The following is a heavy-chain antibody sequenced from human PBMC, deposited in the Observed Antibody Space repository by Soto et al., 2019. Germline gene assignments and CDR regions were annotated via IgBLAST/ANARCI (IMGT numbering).Heavy chain of an antibody. V-gene: IGHV3-7*03. Sequence: GGPLRLSCAASGFTFSNYWMSWVRQAPGKGLEWVANIKQDGSDKYYVDSVKGRFTISRDNTKNSLHLQMNSLRVEDTAVYYCARDGRIVLVPATWGQGTLVTVSS. CDR3: ARDGRIVLVPAT. J-gene: IGHJ4*02. D-gene: IGHD2-2*01. CDR1: GFTFSNYW. CDR2: IKQDGSDK.